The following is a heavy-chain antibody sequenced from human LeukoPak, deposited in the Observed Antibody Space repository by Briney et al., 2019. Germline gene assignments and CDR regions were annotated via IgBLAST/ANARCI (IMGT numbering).Heavy chain of an antibody. Sequence: KPSETLSLTCTVSGGSISGYYWSWIRQPPGKGLEWIGRIYTSGSTNYNPSLKSRVTMSVDTSKNQFSLKLSSVTAADTAVYYCARSSGYDPSDAFDIWGQGTMVTVSS. J-gene: IGHJ3*02. V-gene: IGHV4-4*07. CDR2: IYTSGST. CDR1: GGSISGYY. D-gene: IGHD5-12*01. CDR3: ARSSGYDPSDAFDI.